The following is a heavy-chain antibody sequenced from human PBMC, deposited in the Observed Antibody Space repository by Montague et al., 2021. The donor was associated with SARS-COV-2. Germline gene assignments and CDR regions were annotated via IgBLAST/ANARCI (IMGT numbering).Heavy chain of an antibody. V-gene: IGHV4-34*12. Sequence: SETLSLTCHVYGVSFSGYYWSWVRQSPGKGLEWIGEVIHSGTTNYNPSLKGRVTISIDSSNDRFSLRLTSLTAAGTGVYYCASGEFFYYGSGNYYRGALDDWGQGTTVTVSS. CDR3: ASGEFFYYGSGNYYRGALDD. CDR2: VIHSGTT. J-gene: IGHJ6*02. D-gene: IGHD3-10*01. CDR1: GVSFSGYY.